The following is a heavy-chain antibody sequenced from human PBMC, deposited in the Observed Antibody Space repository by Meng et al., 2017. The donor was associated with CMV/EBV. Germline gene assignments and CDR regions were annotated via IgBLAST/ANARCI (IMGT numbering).Heavy chain of an antibody. J-gene: IGHJ5*02. Sequence: QRQRQESRPGLVTPSQPLSPTVTVSGGSNSMYSHYWGWIRQPPWKGLESIGSIYYSGSTYYNPSLKSRVTISVDTSKNQFSLKLSSVTAADTAVYYCARGVVTMIVVYDPWGQGTLVTVSS. V-gene: IGHV4-39*07. CDR2: IYYSGST. D-gene: IGHD3-22*01. CDR3: ARGVVTMIVVYDP. CDR1: GGSNSMYSHY.